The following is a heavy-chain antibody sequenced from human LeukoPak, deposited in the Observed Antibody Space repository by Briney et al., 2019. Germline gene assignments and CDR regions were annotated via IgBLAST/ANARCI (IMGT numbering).Heavy chain of an antibody. V-gene: IGHV3-23*01. Sequence: GGSLRLSCAASGFSFNTYAMSWVRQAPGKGLEWVSVISGSGGTTNYADSVKGRFTISRDNSKNTLYLQMNSLRAEDTAVYYCARSPYYYDSSGYYSTLLLDYWGQGTLVTVSS. CDR2: ISGSGGTT. CDR1: GFSFNTYA. D-gene: IGHD3-22*01. CDR3: ARSPYYYDSSGYYSTLLLDY. J-gene: IGHJ4*02.